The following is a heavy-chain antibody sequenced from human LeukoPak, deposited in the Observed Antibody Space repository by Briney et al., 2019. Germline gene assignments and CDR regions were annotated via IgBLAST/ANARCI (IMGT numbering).Heavy chain of an antibody. J-gene: IGHJ4*02. CDR2: IYYSGST. V-gene: IGHV4-61*01. CDR1: GGSVSSGSYY. Sequence: PSETLSLTCTVSGGSVSSGSYYWSWIRQPPGKGLEWIGYIYYSGSTNYNPSLKSRVTISVDTSKNQFSLKLSSVTAADTAVYYCAREVATSLLDYWSQGTLVTVSS. D-gene: IGHD5-12*01. CDR3: AREVATSLLDY.